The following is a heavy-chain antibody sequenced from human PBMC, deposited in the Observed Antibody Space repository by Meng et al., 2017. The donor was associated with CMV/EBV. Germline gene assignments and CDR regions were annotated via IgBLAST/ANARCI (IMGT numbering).Heavy chain of an antibody. CDR1: GGSISSGDYY. J-gene: IGHJ4*02. D-gene: IGHD3-16*02. CDR2: IYYSGST. Sequence: LRLSCTVSGGSISSGDYYWSWIRPPPGKGLEWIGYIYYSGSTYYNPSLKSRVTISVDTSKNQFSLKLSSVTAADTAVYYCARVRGAFGGVIVSLGFDYWGQGTLVTVSS. V-gene: IGHV4-30-4*08. CDR3: ARVRGAFGGVIVSLGFDY.